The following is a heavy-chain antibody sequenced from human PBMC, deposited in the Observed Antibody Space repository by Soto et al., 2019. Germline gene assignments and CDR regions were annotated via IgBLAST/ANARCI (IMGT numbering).Heavy chain of an antibody. CDR2: IMPVFRAP. Sequence: QVQLEQSGAEVKQPGSSVRVSCKASGGTFSNSAISWVRQAPGQGLEWMGGIMPVFRAPDYAQNFQGRVTLTADEFTITVYMELHGLTSDDTAVYSSARDKDRLHLGRNCYSIVAVGGEWTTVTVSS. J-gene: IGHJ6*04. CDR3: ARDKDRLHLGRNCYSIVAV. CDR1: GGTFSNSA. D-gene: IGHD2-15*01. V-gene: IGHV1-69*12.